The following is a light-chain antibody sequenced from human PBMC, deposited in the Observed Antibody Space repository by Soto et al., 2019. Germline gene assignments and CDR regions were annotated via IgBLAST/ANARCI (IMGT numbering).Light chain of an antibody. CDR3: CSYAGSSTSV. V-gene: IGLV2-23*02. J-gene: IGLJ1*01. Sequence: QSVLTQPASVSGSPGQSITISCTGTSSDVGSYNLVSWYRQHPGKAPKLMIYEVSKRPSGVSNRFSGSKSGNTASLTISGLQAEDEADYYCCSYAGSSTSVFGTGTKLTVL. CDR1: SSDVGSYNL. CDR2: EVS.